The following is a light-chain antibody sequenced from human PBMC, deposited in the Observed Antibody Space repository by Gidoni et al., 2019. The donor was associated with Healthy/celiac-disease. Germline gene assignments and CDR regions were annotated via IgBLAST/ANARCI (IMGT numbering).Light chain of an antibody. V-gene: IGKV3-20*01. CDR1: QSVSSSY. CDR2: GAS. J-gene: IGKJ5*01. Sequence: EVVLTQSPGTLSLSPGERATLSCRASQSVSSSYLAWDQQKPGQAPRLLIYGASSRATGIPDRFSGSGSGTDFTLTISRLEPEDFAVYYCQQYGSSPPITFGQGTRLEIK. CDR3: QQYGSSPPIT.